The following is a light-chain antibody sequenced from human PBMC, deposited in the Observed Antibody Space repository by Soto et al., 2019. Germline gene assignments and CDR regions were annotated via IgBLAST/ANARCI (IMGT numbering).Light chain of an antibody. CDR3: PAWGRRTVV. CDR2: QDT. V-gene: IGLV3-1*01. Sequence: SYELTQPPSVSVSPGQTASITCSGHKLGNKYACWYQQKPGQSPVLLIYQDTKRPSGIPERFSGSNSGNTATLTISGTQALEEGDYFRPAWGRRTVVFGGGTKLTL. J-gene: IGLJ2*01. CDR1: KLGNKY.